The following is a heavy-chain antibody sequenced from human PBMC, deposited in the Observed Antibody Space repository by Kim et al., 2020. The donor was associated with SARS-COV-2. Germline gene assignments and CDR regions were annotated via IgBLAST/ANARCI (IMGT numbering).Heavy chain of an antibody. Sequence: ASVKVSCKASGYTFTSYGVSWVRQAPGQGLEWMGWISAYNGNTNYAQKLQGRVTMTTDTSTSTAYMELRSLRSDDTAIYYCASSTAARGIFDSWGQGTLVTVSS. CDR3: ASSTAARGIFDS. J-gene: IGHJ4*02. CDR2: ISAYNGNT. V-gene: IGHV1-18*01. CDR1: GYTFTSYG. D-gene: IGHD6-6*01.